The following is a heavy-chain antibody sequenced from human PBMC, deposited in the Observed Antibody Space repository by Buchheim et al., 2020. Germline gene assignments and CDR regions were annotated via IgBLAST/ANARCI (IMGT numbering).Heavy chain of an antibody. CDR3: ARKPYSSSWTLRGHFDY. D-gene: IGHD6-13*01. CDR1: GGSFSGYY. Sequence: QVQLQQWCAGLLKPSETLSLTCAVYGGSFSGYYWSWIRQPPGKGLEWIGEINHSGSTNYNPSLKSRVTISVDTSKNQFSLKLSSVTAADTAVYYCARKPYSSSWTLRGHFDYWGQGTL. J-gene: IGHJ4*02. V-gene: IGHV4-34*01. CDR2: INHSGST.